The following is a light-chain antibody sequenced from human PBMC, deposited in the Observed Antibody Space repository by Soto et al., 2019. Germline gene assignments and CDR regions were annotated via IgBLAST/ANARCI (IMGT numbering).Light chain of an antibody. J-gene: IGKJ1*01. CDR1: QTMSRY. Sequence: DIPMTQSPSSLSASVGDRVTLTSRAIQTMSRYLNWYQQKPGKAPKCLIYAASNLQGGVPSRLSGSGSGTEFTLTISSLQPEDSATYYCQQSYSNPWTCGQGTKVEIK. V-gene: IGKV1-39*01. CDR3: QQSYSNPWT. CDR2: AAS.